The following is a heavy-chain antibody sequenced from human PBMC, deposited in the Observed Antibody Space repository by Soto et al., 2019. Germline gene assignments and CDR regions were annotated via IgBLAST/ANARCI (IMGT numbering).Heavy chain of an antibody. J-gene: IGHJ6*02. CDR3: ARDPNDSSAYYHHYYYGMDV. CDR1: GYTFTSYG. Sequence: ASVKVSCKASGYTFTSYGIHWVRQAPGQRLEWTGWISAGNGNTKYSEKFQGRVTITRDTSASTAYLKLSSLRSEDTAVYYCARDPNDSSAYYHHYYYGMDVWGQGTTVTVSS. CDR2: ISAGNGNT. D-gene: IGHD3-22*01. V-gene: IGHV1-3*01.